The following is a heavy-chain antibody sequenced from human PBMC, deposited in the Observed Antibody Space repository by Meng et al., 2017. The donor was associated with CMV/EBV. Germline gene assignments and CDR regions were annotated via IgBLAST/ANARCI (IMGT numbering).Heavy chain of an antibody. CDR2: IYYSGST. Sequence: SETLSLTCTVSGVSISSYYWIWIRQPPGKGLEWIGYIYYSGSTNYNPSLKSRVTISVDTSKNQFSLKLSSVTAADTAVYYCASKGYCSGGSCYSTYYYGMDVWGQGTTVTVSS. J-gene: IGHJ6*02. D-gene: IGHD2-15*01. CDR3: ASKGYCSGGSCYSTYYYGMDV. CDR1: GVSISSYY. V-gene: IGHV4-59*01.